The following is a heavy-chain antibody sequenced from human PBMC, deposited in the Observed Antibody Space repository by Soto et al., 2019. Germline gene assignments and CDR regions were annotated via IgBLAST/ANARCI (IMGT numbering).Heavy chain of an antibody. V-gene: IGHV1-69*13. CDR1: GGTFSSYA. CDR3: ATLPESTFDP. Sequence: ASVKVSCKASGGTFSSYAISWVRQAPGQGLEWMGGIIPIFGTANYAQKFQGRVTITADESTSTAYMELSSLRSEDTAVYYCATLPESTFDPWGQGTLVTVSS. J-gene: IGHJ5*02. CDR2: IIPIFGTA.